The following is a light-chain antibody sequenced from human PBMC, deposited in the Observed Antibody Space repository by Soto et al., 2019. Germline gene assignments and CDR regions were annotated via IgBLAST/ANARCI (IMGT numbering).Light chain of an antibody. CDR1: QGIANF. J-gene: IGKJ3*01. V-gene: IGKV1-9*01. CDR2: GAS. CDR3: LQLNSFPIP. Sequence: IQLTQSPSSLSASVGDRVTISCRASQGIANFLAWYQQKPGKAPKLLIYGASTLRSGVPSRFSGSGSGPDFTLTISSLQRQDFATYYCLQLNSFPIPFGPGTKVD.